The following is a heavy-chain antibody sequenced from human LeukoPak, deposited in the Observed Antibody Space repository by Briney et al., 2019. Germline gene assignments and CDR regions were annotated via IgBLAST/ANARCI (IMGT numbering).Heavy chain of an antibody. CDR1: EFIVSSSY. D-gene: IGHD3-10*01. J-gene: IGHJ6*02. CDR2: IYTGGGT. CDR3: AKDVDGSGSYSPLYGMDV. Sequence: GGSLRLSCAASEFIVSSSYMSWVRQAPGKGLEWVSGIYTGGGTHYADSVKGRFTISRDNSKNTLSLQMNSLRAEDTAVYYCAKDVDGSGSYSPLYGMDVWGQGTTVTVSS. V-gene: IGHV3-53*01.